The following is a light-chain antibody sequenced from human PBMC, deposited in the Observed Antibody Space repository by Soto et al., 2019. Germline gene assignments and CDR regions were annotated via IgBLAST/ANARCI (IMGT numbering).Light chain of an antibody. Sequence: QSLLTQPPSASGTPGQRFTISCSGSISNIGSNYVYWYQQLPGTAPKLLIYRSNQRPSVVPDRFSGSKSGTSASLAISGLRSEDEADYYCAAWDDSLSGSYVFGTGTKVTVL. CDR3: AAWDDSLSGSYV. J-gene: IGLJ1*01. V-gene: IGLV1-47*01. CDR2: RSN. CDR1: ISNIGSNY.